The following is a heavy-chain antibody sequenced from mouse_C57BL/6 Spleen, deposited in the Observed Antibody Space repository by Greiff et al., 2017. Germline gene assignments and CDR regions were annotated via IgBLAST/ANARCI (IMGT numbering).Heavy chain of an antibody. CDR1: GYTFTSYW. V-gene: IGHV1-61*01. J-gene: IGHJ1*03. D-gene: IGHD1-1*01. CDR2: IYPSDSET. Sequence: QVQLQQPGAELVRPGSSVKLSCKASGYTFTSYWMDWVKQRPGQGLEWIGNIYPSDSETHYNQKFKDKATLTVYKSSSQAYMQLSSLTSEDSAVYYCARAGSSFYWYFDVWGTGTTVTVSS. CDR3: ARAGSSFYWYFDV.